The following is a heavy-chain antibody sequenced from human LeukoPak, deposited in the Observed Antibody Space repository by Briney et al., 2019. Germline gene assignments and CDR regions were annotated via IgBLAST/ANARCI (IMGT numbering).Heavy chain of an antibody. D-gene: IGHD3-10*01. CDR1: WFILSIYA. V-gene: IGHV3-23*01. CDR3: TKVPIVVRGGFFQH. Sequence: GGSLRLSYAASWFILSIYAMSWVRQAPGKGLEWVSAISGSGGSTYYADSVKGRFTISRDNSKNTLYLQMSSLRAEATALYYCTKVPIVVRGGFFQHWGQGTLVTVSS. J-gene: IGHJ1*01. CDR2: ISGSGGST.